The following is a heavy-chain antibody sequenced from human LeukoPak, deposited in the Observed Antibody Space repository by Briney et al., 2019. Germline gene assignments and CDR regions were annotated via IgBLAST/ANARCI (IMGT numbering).Heavy chain of an antibody. CDR1: GYSFTSYW. J-gene: IGHJ4*02. Sequence: GESLKISCKGSGYSFTSYWIGWVRQMPGKGLEWMGIIYPGDSDTRYSPSFQGQVTISADKSISTAYLQWSSLKASDTAMYYCARARVVVVPAAIPFDYWGQGTLVTVFS. D-gene: IGHD2-2*01. CDR2: IYPGDSDT. CDR3: ARARVVVVPAAIPFDY. V-gene: IGHV5-51*01.